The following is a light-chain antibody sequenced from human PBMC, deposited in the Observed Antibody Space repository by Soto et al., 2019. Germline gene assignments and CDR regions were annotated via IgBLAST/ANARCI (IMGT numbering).Light chain of an antibody. CDR2: DVS. J-gene: IGLJ1*01. CDR1: SSDVGRYNF. Sequence: QSALTQPASVSGSPGQSITISCTGTSSDVGRYNFVSWYQQHPGKAPKLMISDVSNRPSGISNRFSGSKSGNTASLTISGLQAEDEADYYRSSYTSSSTRVFGTGTKVTVL. V-gene: IGLV2-14*01. CDR3: SSYTSSSTRV.